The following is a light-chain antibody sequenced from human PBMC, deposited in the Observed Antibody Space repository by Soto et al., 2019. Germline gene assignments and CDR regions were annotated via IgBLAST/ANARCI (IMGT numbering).Light chain of an antibody. Sequence: ENVVKQSPATLSLYPGERATFSCRASQFVGRSLAWYQQKPGQAPRLLIYDASSRATGIPDRFSGSGSGTDFTLTISRLEPEDFAVYYCQQYGSSPITFGHGTRLAIK. J-gene: IGKJ5*01. CDR3: QQYGSSPIT. CDR1: QFVGRS. CDR2: DAS. V-gene: IGKV3-20*01.